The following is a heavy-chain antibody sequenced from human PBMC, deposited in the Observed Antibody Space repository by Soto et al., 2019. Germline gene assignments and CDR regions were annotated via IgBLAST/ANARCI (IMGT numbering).Heavy chain of an antibody. CDR2: TVAISEST. V-gene: IGHV1-18*01. CDR1: GYTFSTYG. D-gene: IGHD3-16*01. J-gene: IGHJ4*02. Sequence: QVQLVQSETEVAEPGASVRLSCKTSGYTFSTYGLSWVRQAPGQGLEWMGWTVAISESTIYAQKFQGRVTVTTDRSSHTGYLSSSWLTSDGSALYYFGSVAGYDWGSRHFDSWGQGTLFTVSS. CDR3: GSVAGYDWGSRHFDS.